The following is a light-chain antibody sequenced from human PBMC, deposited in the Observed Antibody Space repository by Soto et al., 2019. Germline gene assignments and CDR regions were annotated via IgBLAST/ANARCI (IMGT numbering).Light chain of an antibody. CDR3: NSRASGTTYV. Sequence: QAAVTQPGCESGSPGQSTTNSRLGTNGDVGAYNYVSWYQQLPGKAPKLMIYEVSNRPSGISNRFSGSKSGNTASLTISGLQTEDEADYYCNSRASGTTYVFGTGTKVTVL. CDR1: NGDVGAYNY. J-gene: IGLJ1*01. CDR2: EVS. V-gene: IGLV2-14*01.